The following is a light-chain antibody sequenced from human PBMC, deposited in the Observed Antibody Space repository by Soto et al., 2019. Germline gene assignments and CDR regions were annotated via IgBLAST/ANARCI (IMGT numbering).Light chain of an antibody. V-gene: IGKV2-24*01. CDR1: QSLVHNDGNTY. Sequence: DIVMPQTPLSSPVTLGQAASISCRASQSLVHNDGNTYLSWFQQRPGQPPRLLIYKVSDRFSGVPDRVSGSGAGTDFTLTISRVEAEDVGVYYFLQATQYSWTFGQGDKGEI. CDR3: LQATQYSWT. CDR2: KVS. J-gene: IGKJ1*01.